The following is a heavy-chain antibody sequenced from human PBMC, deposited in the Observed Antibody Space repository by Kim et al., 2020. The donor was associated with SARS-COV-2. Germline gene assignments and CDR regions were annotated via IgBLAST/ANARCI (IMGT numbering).Heavy chain of an antibody. CDR3: ARAGGRYYDFWSGYWYFDY. D-gene: IGHD3-3*01. Sequence: SETLSLTCTVSGGSISSGDYYWSWIRQPPGKGLEWIGYIYYSGSTYYNPSLKSRVTISVDTSKNQFSLKLSSVTAADTAVYYCARAGGRYYDFWSGYWYFDYWGQGTLVTVSS. J-gene: IGHJ4*02. CDR2: IYYSGST. CDR1: GGSISSGDYY. V-gene: IGHV4-30-4*01.